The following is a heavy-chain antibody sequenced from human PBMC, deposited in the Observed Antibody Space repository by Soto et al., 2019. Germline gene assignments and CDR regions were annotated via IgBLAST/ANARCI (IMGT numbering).Heavy chain of an antibody. CDR3: AREVISPATADAFDI. D-gene: IGHD4-4*01. CDR1: GGSLSSDNFF. Sequence: QVQLQESGPGLVKPSQTLSVTCTVSGGSLSSDNFFWSWVRQHPETGLEWVGYIYQTGAAYYNPSLKSRLTVSLATSKNRFSLSLISVTAADTAVYYCAREVISPATADAFDIWGQGTMVTVSS. V-gene: IGHV4-31*03. J-gene: IGHJ3*02. CDR2: IYQTGAA.